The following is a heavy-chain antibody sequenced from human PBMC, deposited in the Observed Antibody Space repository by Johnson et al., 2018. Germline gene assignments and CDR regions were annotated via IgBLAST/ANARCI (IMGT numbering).Heavy chain of an antibody. D-gene: IGHD6-19*01. Sequence: VQLVQSGGGLVQPGGSLRLSCAASGFTFSDYAMTWVRQAPGKGLEGVSTISGSGGDYTFYADSVKGRFTISRDNPKNTVYLEMNSLRVEDPARDVCAKALTSGSAWYFIDVWGRGTTVTVSS. V-gene: IGHV3-23*04. CDR3: AKALTSGSAWYFIDV. CDR1: GFTFSDYA. CDR2: ISGSGGDYT. J-gene: IGHJ6*03.